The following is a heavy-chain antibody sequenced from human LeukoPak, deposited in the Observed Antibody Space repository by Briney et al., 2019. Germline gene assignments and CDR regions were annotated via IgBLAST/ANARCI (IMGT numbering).Heavy chain of an antibody. D-gene: IGHD4-23*01. Sequence: GGSLRLSCAASGFTFSSYGMHWVRQAPGKGLEWVAFIRYDGSNEYYADSVKGRFTISRDNSKNTLYLQMNSLRAEDTAVYYCAREFYGGNLVFSFDYWGQGTLVTVSS. CDR3: AREFYGGNLVFSFDY. J-gene: IGHJ4*02. V-gene: IGHV3-30*02. CDR2: IRYDGSNE. CDR1: GFTFSSYG.